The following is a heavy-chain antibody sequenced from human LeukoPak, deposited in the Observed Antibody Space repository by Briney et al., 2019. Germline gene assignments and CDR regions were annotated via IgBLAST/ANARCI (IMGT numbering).Heavy chain of an antibody. V-gene: IGHV4-34*01. Sequence: SETLSLTCAVYGGSFSGYYWSWIRQPPGKGLEWIGEINHSGSANYNPSLKSRVTISVDTSKNQFSLKLSSVTAADTAVYYCARGAGWLIDYWGQGILVTVSS. CDR2: INHSGSA. CDR1: GGSFSGYY. CDR3: ARGAGWLIDY. J-gene: IGHJ4*02. D-gene: IGHD3-16*01.